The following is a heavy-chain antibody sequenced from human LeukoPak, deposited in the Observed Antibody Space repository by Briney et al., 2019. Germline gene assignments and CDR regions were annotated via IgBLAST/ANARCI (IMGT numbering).Heavy chain of an antibody. D-gene: IGHD1-7*01. CDR3: ARDEPSPYNWNSSGYYGMDV. Sequence: GGSLRLSCAASGFTFSSYAMHWVRQAPGKGLEWVAVISYDGSNKYYADSVKGRFTISRDNSKNTLYLQMNSLRAEDTAVYYCARDEPSPYNWNSSGYYGMDVWGQGTTATVSS. J-gene: IGHJ6*02. V-gene: IGHV3-30-3*01. CDR2: ISYDGSNK. CDR1: GFTFSSYA.